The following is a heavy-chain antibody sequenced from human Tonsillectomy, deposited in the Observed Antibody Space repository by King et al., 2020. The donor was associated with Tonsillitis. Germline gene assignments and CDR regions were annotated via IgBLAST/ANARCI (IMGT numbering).Heavy chain of an antibody. CDR2: IRSKPYGGTT. Sequence: VQLVESGGGLVQPGRSLRLSCTASGFTFGDYPLSWFRQAPGKGLEWVGFIRSKPYGGTTEYAASVKGRFTISRDDSKSIAYLQMNSLKTEDTAVYYFTRGGIWFGESTDAFDLWGQGTMVTVSS. J-gene: IGHJ3*01. D-gene: IGHD3-10*01. CDR1: GFTFGDYP. V-gene: IGHV3-49*03. CDR3: TRGGIWFGESTDAFDL.